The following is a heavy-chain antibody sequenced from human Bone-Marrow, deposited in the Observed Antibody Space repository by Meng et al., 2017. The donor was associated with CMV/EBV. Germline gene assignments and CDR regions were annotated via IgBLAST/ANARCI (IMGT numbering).Heavy chain of an antibody. CDR3: ARDQIRSSIDIVVVPAAIGAFDI. Sequence: GESLKISCAASGFTFSSYSMNWVRQAPGKGLEWVANIKQDGSKKYYVDSVKGRFTISRDNAKNSLYLQMNSLRAEDTAVYYCARDQIRSSIDIVVVPAAIGAFDIWGQGTMVTV. CDR1: GFTFSSYS. J-gene: IGHJ3*02. V-gene: IGHV3-7*01. CDR2: IKQDGSKK. D-gene: IGHD2-2*02.